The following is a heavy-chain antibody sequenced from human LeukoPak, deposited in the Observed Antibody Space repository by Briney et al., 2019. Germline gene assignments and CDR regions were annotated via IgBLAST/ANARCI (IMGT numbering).Heavy chain of an antibody. V-gene: IGHV1-69*13. CDR1: GGTFSSDG. J-gene: IGHJ4*02. D-gene: IGHD3-10*01. CDR3: AREGLFTMVRRGTLDN. Sequence: SVKVSCKASGGTFSSDGITWVRQAPGQGLEWMVGIIPSFRKPDYAKKFQGRVTLTADESTSTAYMELSSLRSEDTAVYYCAREGLFTMVRRGTLDNWGQGTLVTVSS. CDR2: IIPSFRKP.